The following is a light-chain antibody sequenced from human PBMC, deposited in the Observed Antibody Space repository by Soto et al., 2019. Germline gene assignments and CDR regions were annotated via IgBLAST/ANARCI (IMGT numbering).Light chain of an antibody. Sequence: DVQMTQSPSSLSAFVGDRVTITCRASQGIAPYLAWFQQKPGKVPKLLIYATSTLQSGVPSRFSGSGSGTVFTLTIISLQPEDIGTYYCQKYNSAPLTFGGGTKVDIK. J-gene: IGKJ4*01. V-gene: IGKV1-27*01. CDR1: QGIAPY. CDR3: QKYNSAPLT. CDR2: ATS.